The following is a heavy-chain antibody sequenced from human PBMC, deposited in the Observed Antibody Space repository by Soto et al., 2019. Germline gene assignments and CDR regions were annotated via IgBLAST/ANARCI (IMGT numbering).Heavy chain of an antibody. J-gene: IGHJ4*02. Sequence: QVQLVQSGAEVKKPGASVKVSCKASGYTFTSYGISWVRQAPGQGLEWMGWISAYNGNTNYAQKLQSRVTKTTDTSPSRAYMELRSLRSDDTAVYYCARDRAVGATNDGSFDYCGQVTLVTVSS. CDR1: GYTFTSYG. V-gene: IGHV1-18*01. CDR2: ISAYNGNT. D-gene: IGHD1-26*01. CDR3: ARDRAVGATNDGSFDY.